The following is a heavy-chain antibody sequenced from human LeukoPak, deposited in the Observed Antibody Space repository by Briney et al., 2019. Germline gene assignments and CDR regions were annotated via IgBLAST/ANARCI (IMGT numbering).Heavy chain of an antibody. Sequence: GGSLRLSCAASGFTVRSNYMSWVRQAPGEGLEWVSVTYSGGATYYADSVKGRFTVSRDNSKNTLYIQMNSLRAEDTAVYYCAKKATIRNDAFDIWGQGTMVTVSS. J-gene: IGHJ3*02. CDR3: AKKATIRNDAFDI. V-gene: IGHV3-53*01. CDR1: GFTVRSNY. D-gene: IGHD5-12*01. CDR2: TYSGGAT.